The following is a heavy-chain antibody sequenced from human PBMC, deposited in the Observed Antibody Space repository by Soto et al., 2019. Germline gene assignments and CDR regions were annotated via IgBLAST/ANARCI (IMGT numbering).Heavy chain of an antibody. D-gene: IGHD5-18*01. J-gene: IGHJ4*02. V-gene: IGHV3-48*02. Sequence: PGGSLRLSCAASGFTFSSYSMNWVRQAPGKGLEWVSYISSSSSTIYYADSVKGRFTISRDNAKNSLYLQMNSLRDEDTAVYYCARDQRGYSYGGFDYWGQGTLVTVSS. CDR2: ISSSSSTI. CDR1: GFTFSSYS. CDR3: ARDQRGYSYGGFDY.